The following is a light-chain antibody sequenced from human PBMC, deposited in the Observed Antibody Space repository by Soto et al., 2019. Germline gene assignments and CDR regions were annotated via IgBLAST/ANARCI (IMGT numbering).Light chain of an antibody. CDR2: DVS. Sequence: QSALTQPRSVSGSPGQSVTISCTGTSSDIGGYNYVSWYQQHPGKAPKLMIYDVSKRPSGVPDRFSGSKSGNTASLTISGLQAEDEADYYCCSYASSYTEVFGGGTKVTVL. J-gene: IGLJ2*01. CDR3: CSYASSYTEV. CDR1: SSDIGGYNY. V-gene: IGLV2-11*01.